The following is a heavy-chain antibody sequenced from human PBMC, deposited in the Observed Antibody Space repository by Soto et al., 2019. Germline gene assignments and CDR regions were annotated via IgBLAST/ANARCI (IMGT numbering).Heavy chain of an antibody. D-gene: IGHD3-10*01. Sequence: GGSLRLSCAASGFTFSNAWMSWVRQAPGKGLEWVGRIKNKTDGGTTDYAAPVKGRFTISRDDSKNTLYLQMNSLKTEDTAVYYCTTEYRGGDWFDPWGQGTLVTVSS. CDR2: IKNKTDGGTT. V-gene: IGHV3-15*01. CDR1: GFTFSNAW. J-gene: IGHJ5*02. CDR3: TTEYRGGDWFDP.